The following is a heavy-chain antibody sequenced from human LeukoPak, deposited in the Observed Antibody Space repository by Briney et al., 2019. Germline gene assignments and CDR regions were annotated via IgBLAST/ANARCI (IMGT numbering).Heavy chain of an antibody. CDR1: VYTFTGYY. V-gene: IGHV1-2*02. D-gene: IGHD3-3*01. J-gene: IGHJ4*02. CDR2: INPNSGGT. Sequence: GASVKVSCKASVYTFTGYYTHWVRQAPGKGLEWMGWINPNSGGTNYAQKFQGRVTMTRDTSISTAYMELSRLRSDDTAVYYCASIDFWSGYFDYWGQGTLVTVSS. CDR3: ASIDFWSGYFDY.